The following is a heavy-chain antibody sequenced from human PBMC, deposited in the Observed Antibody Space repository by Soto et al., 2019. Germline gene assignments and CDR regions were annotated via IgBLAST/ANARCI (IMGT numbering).Heavy chain of an antibody. CDR3: ARGEPSGGMDV. J-gene: IGHJ6*02. CDR1: GGSISSGDYY. V-gene: IGHV4-30-4*01. CDR2: IYYSGST. Sequence: KASETLSLTCTVSGGSISSGDYYWSWIRQPPGKGLEWIGYIYYSGSTYYNPSLKSRVTISVDTSKNQFSLKLSSVTAADTAVYYCARGEPSGGMDVWGQGTTVTVSS. D-gene: IGHD1-1*01.